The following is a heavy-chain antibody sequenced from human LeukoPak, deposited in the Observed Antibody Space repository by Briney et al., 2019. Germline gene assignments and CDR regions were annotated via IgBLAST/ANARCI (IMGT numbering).Heavy chain of an antibody. D-gene: IGHD3-3*01. CDR1: DGSVSSYY. Sequence: SETLSLTCTVSDGSVSSYYWSWIRQPPGKGLEWIGYIYYSGSTNYNPSLKSRVTISVDTSKNQFSLKLSSVTAADTAVYYCARYITIFDYWGQGTLVTVSS. V-gene: IGHV4-59*02. J-gene: IGHJ4*02. CDR2: IYYSGST. CDR3: ARYITIFDY.